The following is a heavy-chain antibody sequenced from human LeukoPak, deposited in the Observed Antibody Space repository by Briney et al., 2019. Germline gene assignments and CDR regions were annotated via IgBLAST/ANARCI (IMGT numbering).Heavy chain of an antibody. V-gene: IGHV3-48*04. CDR3: APDYYDNR. Sequence: GGSLRLSCAASGFTFSSYSMNWVRQAPGKGLEWVSYISSSSSTIYYADSVKGRFTISRDNAKNTLYLQMNSLRAEDTAVYYCAPDYYDNRWGQGTLVTVSS. CDR1: GFTFSSYS. D-gene: IGHD3-22*01. J-gene: IGHJ4*02. CDR2: ISSSSSTI.